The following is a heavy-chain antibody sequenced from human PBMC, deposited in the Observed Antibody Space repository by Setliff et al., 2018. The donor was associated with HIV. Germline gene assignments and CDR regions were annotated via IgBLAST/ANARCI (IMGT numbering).Heavy chain of an antibody. Sequence: PSETLSLTCTVSGGSINNYCCSWIRQPPGKGLEWIGYFCYTGSSNYNRALKSRVTMSLDRSKSQFSLKLSSVTAADTAVYYCARWNFMTTVTFDYWGQGTLVTVS. V-gene: IGHV4-59*08. D-gene: IGHD4-4*01. CDR3: ARWNFMTTVTFDY. CDR2: FCYTGSS. CDR1: GGSINNYC. J-gene: IGHJ4*02.